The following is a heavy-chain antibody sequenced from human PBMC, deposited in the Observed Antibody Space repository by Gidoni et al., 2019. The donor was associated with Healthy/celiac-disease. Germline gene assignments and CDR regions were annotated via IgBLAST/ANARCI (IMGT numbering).Heavy chain of an antibody. J-gene: IGHJ6*03. Sequence: QVQLQQWGAGLLKPSENLSLTCAVYGGPFGGYYWSWIRQPPGKGLEWIGEINHSGSTNYNPSLKSRVTISVDTSKNQFSLKLSSVTAADTAVYYCARGGVYGSGSYYYYHYYMDVWGKGTTVTVSS. CDR2: INHSGST. V-gene: IGHV4-34*01. CDR3: ARGGVYGSGSYYYYHYYMDV. D-gene: IGHD3-10*01. CDR1: GGPFGGYY.